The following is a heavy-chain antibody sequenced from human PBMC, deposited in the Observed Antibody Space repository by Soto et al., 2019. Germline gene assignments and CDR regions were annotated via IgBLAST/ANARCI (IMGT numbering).Heavy chain of an antibody. CDR2: IIPIFGTA. CDR1: GGTFSSYA. D-gene: IGHD5-12*01. Sequence: QVQLVQSGAEVKKPGSSVKVSCKASGGTFSSYAISWVRQAPGQGLEWMGGIIPIFGTANYAQKFQGRVTXXXXXXXXXAYMELSSLRSEDTAVYYCARDIGRDGYNFCFDYWGQGTLVTVSS. J-gene: IGHJ4*02. CDR3: ARDIGRDGYNFCFDY. V-gene: IGHV1-69*01.